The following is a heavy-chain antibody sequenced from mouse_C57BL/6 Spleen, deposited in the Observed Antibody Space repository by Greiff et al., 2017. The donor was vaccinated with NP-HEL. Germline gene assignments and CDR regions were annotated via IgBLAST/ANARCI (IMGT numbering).Heavy chain of an antibody. J-gene: IGHJ3*01. CDR2: IWGVGST. Sequence: QVHVKQSGPGLVAPSQSLSITCTVSGFSLTSYGVDWVRQSPGKGLEWLGVIWGVGSTNYNSALKSRLSISKDNSKSQVFLKMNSLQTDDTAMYYCASGLGRGFAYWGQGTLVTVSA. CDR1: GFSLTSYG. V-gene: IGHV2-6*01. D-gene: IGHD4-1*01. CDR3: ASGLGRGFAY.